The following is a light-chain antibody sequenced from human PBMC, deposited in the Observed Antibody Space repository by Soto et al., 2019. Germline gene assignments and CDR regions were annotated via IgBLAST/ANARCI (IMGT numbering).Light chain of an antibody. V-gene: IGLV2-14*01. CDR1: SSDVGAYTY. J-gene: IGLJ1*01. Sequence: QSALTQPASVSGSPGQSITISCTGTSSDVGAYTYVSWYQQHPGKAPKLMIFEVSNRPSGVSNRFSGSRSGNTASLTISGLQGEDEADYFCSSYATSSPYFFGTGTKLTVL. CDR3: SSYATSSPYF. CDR2: EVS.